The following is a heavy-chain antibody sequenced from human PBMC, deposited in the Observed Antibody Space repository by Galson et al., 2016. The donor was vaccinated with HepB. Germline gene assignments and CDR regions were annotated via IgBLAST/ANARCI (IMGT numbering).Heavy chain of an antibody. D-gene: IGHD3-16*01. CDR1: GGSISSYY. V-gene: IGHV4-4*07. J-gene: IGHJ6*04. CDR3: AKGNQRLTTVVGVQTTYYYGMDV. Sequence: SETLSLTCTVSGGSISSYYWNWIRQPAGRGLEWIGRIGASGSINYSPSLKSRVSISIDTSKKQVSLKLSSATAADTAVYYCAKGNQRLTTVVGVQTTYYYGMDVWGKGTTVTVSS. CDR2: IGASGSI.